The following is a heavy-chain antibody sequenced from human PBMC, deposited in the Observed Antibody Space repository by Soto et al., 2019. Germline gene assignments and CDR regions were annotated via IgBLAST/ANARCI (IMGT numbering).Heavy chain of an antibody. CDR2: IYHSGST. Sequence: SETLSLTCAVSGGSISSSNWWSWVRQPPGKGLEWIGEIYHSGSTNYNPSLKSRVTISVDKSKNQFSLKLSSVTAADTAVYYCARVWDIVGPTAWLDPWGQGTLVTVSS. CDR3: ARVWDIVGPTAWLDP. J-gene: IGHJ5*02. V-gene: IGHV4-4*02. D-gene: IGHD1-26*01. CDR1: GGSISSSNW.